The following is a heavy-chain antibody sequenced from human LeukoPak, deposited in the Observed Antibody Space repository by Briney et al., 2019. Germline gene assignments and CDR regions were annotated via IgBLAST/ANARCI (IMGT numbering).Heavy chain of an antibody. J-gene: IGHJ4*02. Sequence: GGSLRLSCAASGFTFSSYAMSWVRQAPGKGLEWVSAISGSGGSTYYADSVKGRFTIPRDNSKNTLYLQMNSLRAEDTAVYYCAKDCRRYYYDSSGCFDYWGQGTLVTVSS. CDR1: GFTFSSYA. CDR3: AKDCRRYYYDSSGCFDY. D-gene: IGHD3-22*01. V-gene: IGHV3-23*01. CDR2: ISGSGGST.